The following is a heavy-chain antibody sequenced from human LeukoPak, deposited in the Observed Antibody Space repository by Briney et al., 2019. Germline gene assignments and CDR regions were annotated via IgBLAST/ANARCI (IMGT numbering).Heavy chain of an antibody. CDR2: IYTSRNI. CDR1: GGSVSGYY. D-gene: IGHD1/OR15-1a*01. J-gene: IGHJ3*02. V-gene: IGHV4-4*07. Sequence: SETLSPTCTVSGGSVSGYYWSWIRQPAGKGLEWIGRIYTSRNINFNPSLKSRVTMSVDTSKNQVSLKLNSVTAADTAVYYCARNNWNNGFDIWGQGTMVTVSS. CDR3: ARNNWNNGFDI.